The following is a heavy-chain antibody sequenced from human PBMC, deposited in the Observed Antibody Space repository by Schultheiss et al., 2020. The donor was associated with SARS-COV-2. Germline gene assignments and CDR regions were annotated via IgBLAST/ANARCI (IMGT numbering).Heavy chain of an antibody. D-gene: IGHD3-22*01. Sequence: GESLKISCAASGFTFSDYYMNWIRPAPGKGLEWVAYVSTSGSAVYYVDSVKGRFTISRDNARNSLYLQMNRLRDEDTAVYYCARGGSGYCNYWGQGTLVTVSS. CDR2: VSTSGSAV. CDR1: GFTFSDYY. CDR3: ARGGSGYCNY. V-gene: IGHV3-11*01. J-gene: IGHJ4*02.